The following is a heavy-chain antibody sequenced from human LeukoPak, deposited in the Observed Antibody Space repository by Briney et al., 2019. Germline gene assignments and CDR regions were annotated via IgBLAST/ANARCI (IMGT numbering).Heavy chain of an antibody. Sequence: GGSLRLSCAASGFTFTNAWMHWVRQAPGKGLEWVGRIKTKSEGGTIDYAAPVRGRFTISRDDSENTLYLQMNSLRAEDTAVYYCAKVRGYYYDREYDYWGQGTLVTASS. CDR2: IKTKSEGGTI. CDR3: AKVRGYYYDREYDY. V-gene: IGHV3-15*07. D-gene: IGHD3-22*01. CDR1: GFTFTNAW. J-gene: IGHJ4*02.